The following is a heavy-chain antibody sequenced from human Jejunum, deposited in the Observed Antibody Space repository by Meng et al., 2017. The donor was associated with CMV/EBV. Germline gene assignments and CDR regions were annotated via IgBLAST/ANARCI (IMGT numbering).Heavy chain of an antibody. J-gene: IGHJ4*02. V-gene: IGHV4-31*03. Sequence: QVQLLESCPRLVNPSHTLSLTCPAYGGSVSSGRYTWTWIRPHPGKGLEWCEHIYYRGSTFYNPSLKRRVIISIGTSKNQFSLNLRSVTAADTAVYYCARVSSGWDYFDYWGQGTLVTVSS. CDR2: IYYRGST. D-gene: IGHD6-19*01. CDR1: GGSVSSGRYT. CDR3: ARVSSGWDYFDY.